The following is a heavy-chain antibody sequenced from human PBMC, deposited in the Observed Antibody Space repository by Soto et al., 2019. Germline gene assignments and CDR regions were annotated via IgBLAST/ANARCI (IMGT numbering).Heavy chain of an antibody. CDR2: MNAYSGKT. V-gene: IGHV1-18*01. J-gene: IGHJ4*02. Sequence: ASVKVSFKASGYTFTSYGISWVRQAPGQGLEWMGWMNAYSGKTDYAQKFQGRVTMTTDTFTSTAYMDLRSLSSDDTAVYYCVRDRLTVTGTKCFDYWGQGTMVTVSS. CDR3: VRDRLTVTGTKCFDY. CDR1: GYTFTSYG. D-gene: IGHD4-17*01.